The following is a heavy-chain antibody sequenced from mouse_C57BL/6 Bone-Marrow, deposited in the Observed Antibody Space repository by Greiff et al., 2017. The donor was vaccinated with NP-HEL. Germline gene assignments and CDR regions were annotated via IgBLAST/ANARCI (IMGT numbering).Heavy chain of an antibody. CDR1: GYTFTSYW. Sequence: QVQLQQPGAELVKPGASVKMSCKASGYTFTSYWITWVKQRPGQGLEWIGDIYPGSGSTNYIEKFKSKATLTVDTSSSTAYMQLSSLTSEDSAVYYCARGVYYGNSPGAYWGQGTLVTVSA. CDR2: IYPGSGST. CDR3: ARGVYYGNSPGAY. J-gene: IGHJ3*01. D-gene: IGHD2-1*01. V-gene: IGHV1-55*01.